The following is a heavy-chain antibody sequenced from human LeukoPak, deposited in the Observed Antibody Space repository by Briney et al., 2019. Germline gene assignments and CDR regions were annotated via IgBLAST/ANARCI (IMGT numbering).Heavy chain of an antibody. J-gene: IGHJ4*02. CDR3: ARRGSGTYNSDS. CDR2: ISGSGGST. D-gene: IGHD1-26*01. V-gene: IGHV3-23*01. CDR1: GFTFSSYA. Sequence: GGSLRLSCAASGFTFSSYAMSWVRQAPGKGLEWVSAISGSGGSTYYADSVKGRFTISRDNSKNTLYLQMNSLTAEDTALYYCARRGSGTYNSDSWGQGILVSVSS.